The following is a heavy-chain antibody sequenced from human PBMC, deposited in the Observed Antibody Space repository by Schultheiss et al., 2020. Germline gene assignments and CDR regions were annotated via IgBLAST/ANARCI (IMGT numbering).Heavy chain of an antibody. J-gene: IGHJ4*02. CDR2: IYYIGST. V-gene: IGHV4-39*01. CDR3: ARLYYGDFY. CDR1: GFSFSSYS. Sequence: GSLRLSCSASGFSFSSYSMDWVRQAPGKGLEWIGSIYYIGSTYYNPSLKSRVTISVDTSKNQFSLKLSSVTAADTAVYYCARLYYGDFYWGQGTLVTVSS. D-gene: IGHD4-17*01.